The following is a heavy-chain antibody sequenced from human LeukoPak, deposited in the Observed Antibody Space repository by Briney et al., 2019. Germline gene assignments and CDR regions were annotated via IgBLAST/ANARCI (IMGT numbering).Heavy chain of an antibody. D-gene: IGHD3-3*01. CDR2: IIPIFGTA. Sequence: SVKVSCKASGGTFSSYAISWVRQAPGQGLEWMGGIIPIFGTANYAQKFQGRVTITADESTSTAYMELSSLRSEDTAVYYCASSVLRFLEWSVRNWFDPWGQGTLVTVSS. V-gene: IGHV1-69*13. J-gene: IGHJ5*02. CDR3: ASSVLRFLEWSVRNWFDP. CDR1: GGTFSSYA.